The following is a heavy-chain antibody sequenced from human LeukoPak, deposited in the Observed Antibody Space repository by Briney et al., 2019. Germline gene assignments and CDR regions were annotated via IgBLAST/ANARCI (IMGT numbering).Heavy chain of an antibody. CDR3: ARRVDIVATTYFDY. CDR1: GGSISSSSYY. V-gene: IGHV4-39*01. Sequence: PSETLSLTCTVSGGSISSSSYYWGWIRQPPGKGLEWIGSIYYSGSTYYNPSLKSRVTISVDTSKNQFSLKLSSVTAADTAVYYCARRVDIVATTYFDYWGQGTLVTASS. CDR2: IYYSGST. D-gene: IGHD5-12*01. J-gene: IGHJ4*02.